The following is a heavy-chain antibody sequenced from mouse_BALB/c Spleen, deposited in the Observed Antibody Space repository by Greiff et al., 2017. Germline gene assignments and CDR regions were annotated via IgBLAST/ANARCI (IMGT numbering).Heavy chain of an antibody. CDR1: GFTFSSFG. J-gene: IGHJ2*01. V-gene: IGHV5-17*02. Sequence: EVMLVESGGGLVQPGGSRKLSCAASGFTFSSFGMHWVRQAPEKGLEWVAYISSGSSTIYYADTVKGRFTISRDNPKNTLFLQMTSLRSEDTAMYYCAKPDGYYNYFDYWGQGTTLTVSS. CDR2: ISSGSSTI. CDR3: AKPDGYYNYFDY. D-gene: IGHD2-3*01.